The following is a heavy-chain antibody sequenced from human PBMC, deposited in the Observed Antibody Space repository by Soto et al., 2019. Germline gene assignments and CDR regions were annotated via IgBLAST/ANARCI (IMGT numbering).Heavy chain of an antibody. CDR2: INPNSGDT. CDR3: ARQHYDFWSDAYCMDV. Sequence: ASVKVSCKASGYTFTAYYMHWVRQTPGQGLEWMGQINPNSGDTKYAQQFQGRVTMTRDTSISTAYMELSSMRSEDTAVYYCARQHYDFWSDAYCMDVWGQGTTVTVSS. CDR1: GYTFTAYY. D-gene: IGHD3-3*01. V-gene: IGHV1-2*06. J-gene: IGHJ6*02.